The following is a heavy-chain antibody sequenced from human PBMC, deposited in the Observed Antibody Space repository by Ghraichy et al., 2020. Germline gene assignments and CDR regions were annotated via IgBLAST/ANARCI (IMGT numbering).Heavy chain of an antibody. D-gene: IGHD3-10*01. V-gene: IGHV3-48*03. Sequence: GGSLRLSCAASGFTFSSYEMNWVRQAPGKGLEWVSYISSSGSTIYYADSVKGRFTISRDNAKNSLYLQMNSLRAEDTAVYYCAREKGAYGSGSYYTYFDYWGQGTLVTVSS. CDR3: AREKGAYGSGSYYTYFDY. CDR2: ISSSGSTI. J-gene: IGHJ4*02. CDR1: GFTFSSYE.